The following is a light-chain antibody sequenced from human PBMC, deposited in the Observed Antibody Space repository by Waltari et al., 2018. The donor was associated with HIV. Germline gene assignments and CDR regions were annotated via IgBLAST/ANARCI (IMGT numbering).Light chain of an antibody. V-gene: IGLV3-25*03. CDR2: QDT. Sequence: SYELIQPPSVSVSPGQTARITCAGDLLAQQYGYWYQQMPGLAPVLLIYQDTERPSGVPERFSGSSSGTTFTLTISGVQAEDEADYYCQSADSSGTYVFGTGTKVTVL. J-gene: IGLJ1*01. CDR1: LLAQQY. CDR3: QSADSSGTYV.